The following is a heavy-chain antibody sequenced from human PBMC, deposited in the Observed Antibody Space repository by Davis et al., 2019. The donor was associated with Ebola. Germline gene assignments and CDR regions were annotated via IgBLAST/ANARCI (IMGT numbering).Heavy chain of an antibody. CDR1: GFTFSSYA. D-gene: IGHD6-6*01. CDR2: ISGSGGST. CDR3: ANAKYSTLQGGKAYYYYYGMDV. Sequence: PGGSLRLSCAASGFTFSSYAMSWVRQAPGKGLEWVSAISGSGGSTYYADSVKGRFTISRDNSKNTLYLQMNSLRAEDTAVYYCANAKYSTLQGGKAYYYYYGMDVWGQGTTVTVSS. J-gene: IGHJ6*02. V-gene: IGHV3-23*01.